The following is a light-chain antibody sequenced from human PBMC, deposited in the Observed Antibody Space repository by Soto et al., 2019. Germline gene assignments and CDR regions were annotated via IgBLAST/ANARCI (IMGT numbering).Light chain of an antibody. V-gene: IGLV2-14*01. Sequence: QSVLTQPASVSGSPGQSVTISCTRTSSDIGAYKYVSWYQHHPGKSPRLMIYEVSNRPSGVSNRFSASKSGNTASLTISGLQAEDEADYYCCSYRSTSTLVFGGGTKVTVL. CDR2: EVS. CDR3: CSYRSTSTLV. CDR1: SSDIGAYKY. J-gene: IGLJ2*01.